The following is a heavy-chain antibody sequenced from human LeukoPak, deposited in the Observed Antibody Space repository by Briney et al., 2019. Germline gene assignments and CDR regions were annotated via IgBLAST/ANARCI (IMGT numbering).Heavy chain of an antibody. D-gene: IGHD3-10*01. V-gene: IGHV3-15*01. CDR2: IKRKTGGGTS. CDR3: TTNRPGGWFGELAV. Sequence: PGGSLRLSCAASGFTFTDAWMSWVRQAPGKGLEWVGRIKRKTGGGTSDYAAPVKGRFTISRDDSKNTLFLQMNSLKIDDTAVYHCTTNRPGGWFGELAVWGQGTTVTVSS. J-gene: IGHJ6*01. CDR1: GFTFTDAW.